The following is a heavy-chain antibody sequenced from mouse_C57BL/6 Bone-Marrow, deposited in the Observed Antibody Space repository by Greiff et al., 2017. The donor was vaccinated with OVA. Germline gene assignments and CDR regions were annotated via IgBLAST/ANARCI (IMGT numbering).Heavy chain of an antibody. V-gene: IGHV1-82*01. J-gene: IGHJ4*01. CDR2: IYPGDSDT. D-gene: IGHD1-1*01. Sequence: VQLQQSGPELVKPGASVKLSCKASGYAFSSYWMNWVKQRPGQGLEWIGGIYPGDSDTNYNRKFKGKATLTADKSSSTAYMQLSSLTSEDSAVYFCSRTVVAKNAMDYWGQGTSVTVSS. CDR3: SRTVVAKNAMDY. CDR1: GYAFSSYW.